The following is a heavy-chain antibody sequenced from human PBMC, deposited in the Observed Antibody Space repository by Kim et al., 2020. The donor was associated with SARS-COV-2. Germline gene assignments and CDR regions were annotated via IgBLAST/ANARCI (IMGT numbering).Heavy chain of an antibody. V-gene: IGHV4-31*02. CDR3: ARATMITFGGVIDHFDY. Sequence: KRRHTISVDTSKNQFSLKLSSVTAADTAVYYCARATMITFGGVIDHFDYWGQGTLVTVSS. D-gene: IGHD3-16*02. J-gene: IGHJ4*01.